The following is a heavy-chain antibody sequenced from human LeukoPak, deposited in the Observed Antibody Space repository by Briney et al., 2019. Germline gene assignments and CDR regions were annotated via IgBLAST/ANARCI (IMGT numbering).Heavy chain of an antibody. V-gene: IGHV4-59*08. Sequence: SETLSLTCTVSGGSLSSYYWSWIRQPPGKGLEWIGYIYYSGSTNYNPSLKSRVTISVDTSKNQFSLKLSSVTAADTAVYYCAGGDSSGYFLDFDYWGQGTLVTVSS. CDR3: AGGDSSGYFLDFDY. CDR2: IYYSGST. D-gene: IGHD3-22*01. J-gene: IGHJ4*02. CDR1: GGSLSSYY.